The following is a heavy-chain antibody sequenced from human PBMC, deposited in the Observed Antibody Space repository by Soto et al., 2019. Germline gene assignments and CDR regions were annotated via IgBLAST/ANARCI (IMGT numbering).Heavy chain of an antibody. CDR1: GYIFSRYT. Sequence: QVQLVQSGAEVKKPGASVKVSCKASGYIFSRYTVHWVRQAPGQRLEWMGWINAGNGNTKYSEKFQGRVTITRDTSENTANMELSSLKSEDTAVYFCTGGGGGGAFDYWGQGTLVTVSS. J-gene: IGHJ4*02. D-gene: IGHD3-16*01. CDR2: INAGNGNT. CDR3: TGGGGGGAFDY. V-gene: IGHV1-3*01.